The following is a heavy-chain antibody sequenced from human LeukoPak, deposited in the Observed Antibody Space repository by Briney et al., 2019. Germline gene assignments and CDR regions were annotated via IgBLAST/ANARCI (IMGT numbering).Heavy chain of an antibody. CDR3: ARRLTMIVVIPEDYFDY. D-gene: IGHD3-22*01. V-gene: IGHV4-39*01. CDR2: IYYSGST. CDR1: GGSISSSSYY. J-gene: IGHJ4*02. Sequence: KPSETLSLTCTVSGGSISSSSYYWGWIRQPPGKGLEWIGSIYYSGSTYYNPSLKSRVTISVDTSKNQFSLKLSSVTAADTAVYYCARRLTMIVVIPEDYFDYWGQGTLVTVSS.